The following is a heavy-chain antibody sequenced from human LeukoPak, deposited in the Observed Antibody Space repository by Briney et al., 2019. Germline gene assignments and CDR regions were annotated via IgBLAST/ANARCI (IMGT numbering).Heavy chain of an antibody. Sequence: GGSLRLSCAASGFTFSSYSMNWVRQAPGKGLEWVSSISSSSSYIYYADSVKGRFTISRDNAKNSLYLQMNSLRAEDTAVYYCARVSPYTLPYCGGDCYLDDAYYYGMDVWGQGTTVTVSS. CDR3: ARVSPYTLPYCGGDCYLDDAYYYGMDV. J-gene: IGHJ6*02. V-gene: IGHV3-21*01. CDR2: ISSSSSYI. D-gene: IGHD2-21*02. CDR1: GFTFSSYS.